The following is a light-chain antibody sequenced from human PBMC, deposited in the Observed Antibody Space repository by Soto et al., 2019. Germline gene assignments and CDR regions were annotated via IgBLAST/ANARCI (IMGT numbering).Light chain of an antibody. J-gene: IGKJ4*01. CDR1: QDINKW. CDR3: QQANTFALT. Sequence: DIQMTQSPSSVSASVGDRVTITCRASQDINKWLAWYQQKPGTAPKLLIYSASSLYTGVPSRFSGSGSGTDFTLTISSLQPEDFATYYCQQANTFALTVGGGTKVDI. CDR2: SAS. V-gene: IGKV1-12*01.